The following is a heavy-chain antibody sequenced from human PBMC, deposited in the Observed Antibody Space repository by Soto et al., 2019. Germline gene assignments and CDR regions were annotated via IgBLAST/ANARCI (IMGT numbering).Heavy chain of an antibody. Sequence: PSETLSLTCAVYGGSFSGYYWSWIRQPPGKGLEWIGYIYYSGSTNYNPSLKSRVTISVDTSKNQFSLKLSSVTAADTAVYYCARSPAVAYSWWFDPWGQGTLVTVSS. CDR3: ARSPAVAYSWWFDP. D-gene: IGHD6-19*01. V-gene: IGHV4-59*01. CDR1: GGSFSGYY. CDR2: IYYSGST. J-gene: IGHJ5*02.